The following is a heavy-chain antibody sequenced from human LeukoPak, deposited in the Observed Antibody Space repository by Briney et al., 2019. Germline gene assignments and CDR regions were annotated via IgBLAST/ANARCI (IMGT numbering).Heavy chain of an antibody. V-gene: IGHV4-38-2*02. CDR2: IYHSGST. D-gene: IGHD4-23*01. CDR3: ARDYGGNPGWFDP. Sequence: SETLSLTCTVSGYSISSGYYWGWIRQPPGKGLEWIGSIYHSGSTYYNPSLKSRVTISVDTSKNQFFLKLSSVTAADTAVYYCARDYGGNPGWFDPWGQGTLVTVSS. CDR1: GYSISSGYY. J-gene: IGHJ5*02.